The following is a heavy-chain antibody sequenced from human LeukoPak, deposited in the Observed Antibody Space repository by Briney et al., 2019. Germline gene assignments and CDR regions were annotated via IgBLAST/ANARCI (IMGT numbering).Heavy chain of an antibody. Sequence: SETLSLTCAVYGGSFSGYYWSWIRQPPGKGLEWIGEINYSGSTNYNPSLKSRVTISVDTSKNQFSLKLSSVTAADTAVYYCARAVLASYYDILTGRDYDELHFDYWGQGTLVTVSS. CDR2: INYSGST. CDR1: GGSFSGYY. CDR3: ARAVLASYYDILTGRDYDELHFDY. D-gene: IGHD3-9*01. V-gene: IGHV4-34*01. J-gene: IGHJ4*02.